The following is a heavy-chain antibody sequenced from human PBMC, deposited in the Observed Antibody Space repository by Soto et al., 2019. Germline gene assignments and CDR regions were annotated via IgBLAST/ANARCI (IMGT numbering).Heavy chain of an antibody. D-gene: IGHD2-2*01. CDR3: SSRITDAPT. J-gene: IGHJ5*02. Sequence: SETLSLTCTVSGGSISSSNYYWGWIRQPPGKGLEWIGSIYYSGSTYYDPSLKSRVTISVDTSKNQFSLKLSSVTAADTAVYYCSSRITDAPTWGQGTLVTVSS. CDR2: IYYSGST. CDR1: GGSISSSNYY. V-gene: IGHV4-39*01.